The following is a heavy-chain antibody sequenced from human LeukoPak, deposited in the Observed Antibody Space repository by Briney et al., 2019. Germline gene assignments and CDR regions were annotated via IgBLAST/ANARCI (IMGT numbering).Heavy chain of an antibody. V-gene: IGHV3-73*01. J-gene: IGHJ6*03. D-gene: IGHD5-18*01. CDR2: IRSKANSYAT. CDR1: GFTFSGSA. CDR3: TAGTAMDHYYYYYMDV. Sequence: GGSLRLSCAASGFTFSGSAMHWVRQASGKGLEWVGRIRSKANSYATAYAASVKGRFTISRDDSKSTAYLQMNSLKTEDTAVYYCTAGTAMDHYYYYYMDVWGKGTTVTVSS.